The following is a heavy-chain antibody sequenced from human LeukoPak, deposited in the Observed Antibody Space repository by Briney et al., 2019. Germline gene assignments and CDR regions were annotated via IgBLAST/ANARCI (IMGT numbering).Heavy chain of an antibody. J-gene: IGHJ3*02. CDR2: ISYDGSNK. CDR3: AKDRVAARPDAFDI. CDR1: GITFSSYA. Sequence: QPGGSLRLSCAASGITFSSYAMHWVRQAPGKGLEWVAVISYDGSNKYYADSVKGRFTISRDNSKNTLYLQMNSLRAEDTAVYYCAKDRVAARPDAFDIWGQGTMVTVSS. D-gene: IGHD6-6*01. V-gene: IGHV3-30*04.